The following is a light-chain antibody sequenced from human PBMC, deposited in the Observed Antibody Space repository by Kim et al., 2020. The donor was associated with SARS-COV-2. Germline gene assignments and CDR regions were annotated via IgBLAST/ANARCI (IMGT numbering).Light chain of an antibody. CDR2: AAS. CDR1: QSISSY. CDR3: QQSYSTPPWT. V-gene: IGKV1-39*01. J-gene: IGKJ4*02. Sequence: DIQMTQSASSLSASVGDRVTITCRASQSISSYLNWYQQKPGKAPKLLIYAASSLQSGVPSRFSGSGSGTDFTLTISSLQPEDFATYYCQQSYSTPPWTFGGGTKVDIK.